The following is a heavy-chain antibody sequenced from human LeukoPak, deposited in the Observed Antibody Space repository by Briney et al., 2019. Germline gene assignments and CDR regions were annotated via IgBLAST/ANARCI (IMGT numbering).Heavy chain of an antibody. Sequence: SVKVSCKASGGTFSSYAISWVRQAPGQGLEWMGGIIPIFGTANYAQKFQGGVTITADESTSTAYMELSSLRSEDTAVYYCARVCSSTSCYYHYFDYWGQGTLVTVSS. CDR1: GGTFSSYA. CDR3: ARVCSSTSCYYHYFDY. V-gene: IGHV1-69*13. CDR2: IIPIFGTA. J-gene: IGHJ4*02. D-gene: IGHD2-2*01.